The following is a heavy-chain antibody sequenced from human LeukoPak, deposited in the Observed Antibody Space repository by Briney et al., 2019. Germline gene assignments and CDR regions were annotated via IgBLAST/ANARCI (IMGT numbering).Heavy chain of an antibody. Sequence: GGSLRLSCAAPGFTFSSYWMSWVRQAPGKGLEWVANIKQDGSEKYYADSVKGRFTISRDNAKNSLYLQMNSLRAEDTAVYYCARDPSGSYYNVLDYWGQGTLVTVSS. D-gene: IGHD3-10*01. J-gene: IGHJ4*02. CDR1: GFTFSSYW. CDR3: ARDPSGSYYNVLDY. CDR2: IKQDGSEK. V-gene: IGHV3-7*03.